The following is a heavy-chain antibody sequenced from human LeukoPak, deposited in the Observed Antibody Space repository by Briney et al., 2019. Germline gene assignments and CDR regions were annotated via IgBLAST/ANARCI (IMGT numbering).Heavy chain of an antibody. CDR1: GFTFSSYG. V-gene: IGHV3-23*01. CDR3: ARGDENSSGYYYYFDY. J-gene: IGHJ4*02. Sequence: PGGSLRLSCAASGFTFSSYGMSWVRQAPGKGLEWVSAISGSGGSTYYADSVKGRFTISRDNSKSTLYLQMNSLRAEDTAVYYCARGDENSSGYYYYFDYWGQGTLVTVSS. D-gene: IGHD3-22*01. CDR2: ISGSGGST.